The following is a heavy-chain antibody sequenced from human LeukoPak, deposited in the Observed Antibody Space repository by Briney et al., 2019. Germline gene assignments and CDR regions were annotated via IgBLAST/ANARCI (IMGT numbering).Heavy chain of an antibody. CDR1: GGSISSHY. Sequence: SETLSLTCTVSGGSISSHYWSWIRQPPGKGLEWIGYIYYSGSTNYNPSLKSRVTISVDTSKNQFSLKLSSVTAADTAVYYCARGVGKGTDYWGQGTLVTVSS. V-gene: IGHV4-59*11. CDR3: ARGVGKGTDY. CDR2: IYYSGST. D-gene: IGHD1-26*01. J-gene: IGHJ4*02.